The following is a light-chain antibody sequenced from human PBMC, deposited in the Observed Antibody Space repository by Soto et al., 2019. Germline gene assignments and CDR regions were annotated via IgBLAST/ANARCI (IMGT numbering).Light chain of an antibody. V-gene: IGKV3-20*01. Sequence: MEMTQSPCTLSLSPWEIATLSCRASQSVSSRDLAWYQQKPGQAPRLLIFNTSSRATGIPDRFSGSGSGTDFTLTINRLEPEDFAVYYCQQYGSSPRTFGQGTKVDIK. CDR1: QSVSSRD. J-gene: IGKJ1*01. CDR2: NTS. CDR3: QQYGSSPRT.